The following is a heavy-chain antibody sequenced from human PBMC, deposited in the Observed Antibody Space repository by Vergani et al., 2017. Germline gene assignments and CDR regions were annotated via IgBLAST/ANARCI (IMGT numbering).Heavy chain of an antibody. J-gene: IGHJ3*02. CDR2: IYYSGST. CDR1: GGSISSSSYY. D-gene: IGHD3-16*01. V-gene: IGHV4-39*07. Sequence: QLQLQESGPGLVKPSETLSLTCTVSGGSISSSSYYWGWIRQPPGRGLEWMGSIYYSGSTYYNPSLRGRFTISVDTSKKQFPLKLSSVTAADTAVYYCARGTLEGDGAFDIWGQGTMVTVSS. CDR3: ARGTLEGDGAFDI.